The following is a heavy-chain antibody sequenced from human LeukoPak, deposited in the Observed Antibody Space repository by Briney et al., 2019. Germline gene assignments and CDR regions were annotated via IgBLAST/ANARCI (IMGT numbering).Heavy chain of an antibody. D-gene: IGHD2-15*01. Sequence: GGSLRLSRAASGFTFSSYEMNWVRQAPGKGLEWVSYISSSGSTIYYADSVKGRFTISRDNSKNSLYLQMNSLRAEDTALYYCAKGYCSGGSCYGRGYFDYWGQGTLVTVSS. CDR1: GFTFSSYE. V-gene: IGHV3-48*03. CDR3: AKGYCSGGSCYGRGYFDY. CDR2: ISSSGSTI. J-gene: IGHJ4*02.